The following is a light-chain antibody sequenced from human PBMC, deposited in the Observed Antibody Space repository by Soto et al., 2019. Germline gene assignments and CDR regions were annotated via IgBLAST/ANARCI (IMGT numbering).Light chain of an antibody. CDR2: GAS. V-gene: IGKV3-20*01. Sequence: EIVLTQSPGTLSLSPGERATLSCRASQSVSSSYLAWYQQKPGQAPRLLIYGASSRATGIPDRFSGSGSGTGFPLPISRLEPEDFAVYYCQQYGSSPPMCTFGQGTKLEIK. CDR3: QQYGSSPPMCT. CDR1: QSVSSSY. J-gene: IGKJ2*02.